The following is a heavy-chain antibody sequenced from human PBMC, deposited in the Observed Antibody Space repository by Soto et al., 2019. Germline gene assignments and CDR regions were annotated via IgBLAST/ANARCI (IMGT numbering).Heavy chain of an antibody. Sequence: PSETLSLTCTVSGGSISSGGYYWSWIRQHPGKGLEWIGYIYYSGSTYYNPSLKSRVTISVDTSKNQFYLKLSSVTAADTAVYYCARVREYYYDSSGSHYFDYWGQGTLVTVSS. CDR2: IYYSGST. CDR1: GGSISSGGYY. J-gene: IGHJ4*02. V-gene: IGHV4-31*03. D-gene: IGHD3-22*01. CDR3: ARVREYYYDSSGSHYFDY.